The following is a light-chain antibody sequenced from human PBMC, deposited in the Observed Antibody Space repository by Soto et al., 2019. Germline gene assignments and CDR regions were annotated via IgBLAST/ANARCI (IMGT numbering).Light chain of an antibody. CDR2: SAS. J-gene: IGKJ4*01. CDR1: QSVSSN. CDR3: QQYHHWTRT. Sequence: EVVLTQSPATLSVSPGERATLSCRASQSVSSNLVWYQQKSGQPPRLLIYSASTRATGIPARFSGTGSVTEFTLPVSSLQSEDVAFYYCQQYHHWTRTFGDGTRVEIK. V-gene: IGKV3-15*01.